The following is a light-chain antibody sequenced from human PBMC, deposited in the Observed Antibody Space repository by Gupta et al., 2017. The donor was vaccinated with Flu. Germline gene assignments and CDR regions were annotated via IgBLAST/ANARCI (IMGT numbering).Light chain of an antibody. CDR3: AAWDDSRSGVV. Sequence: QSVLTQPPSLSGTPGQRVTISCSGSVSNIGTFSVYWYQQVPGTAPNLLIFSTDHRPSGVPDRLSGSRAGTSAALTISWLRAEDEADYYCAAWDDSRSGVVFGGGTKLTVV. V-gene: IGLV1-47*01. J-gene: IGLJ2*01. CDR2: STD. CDR1: VSNIGTFS.